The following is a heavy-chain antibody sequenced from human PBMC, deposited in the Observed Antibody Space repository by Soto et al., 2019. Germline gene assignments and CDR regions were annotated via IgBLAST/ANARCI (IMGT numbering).Heavy chain of an antibody. CDR1: GFSFDAYA. Sequence: EVQLVESGGGLAQPGRSLRLSCVASGFSFDAYAMHWVRQAPGKGLEWVSRIGWSGDNIGYVDSVKGRFTISRDNAKNSLYLQMNSLRVEDTALYYCTRTDAFDIWGHGTMVTVSS. V-gene: IGHV3-9*01. CDR3: TRTDAFDI. J-gene: IGHJ3*02. CDR2: IGWSGDNI.